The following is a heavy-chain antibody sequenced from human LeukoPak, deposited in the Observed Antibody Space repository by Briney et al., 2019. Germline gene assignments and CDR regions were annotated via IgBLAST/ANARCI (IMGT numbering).Heavy chain of an antibody. CDR3: ARTVPDGYNDY. Sequence: PSETLSLTCTVSGGSISSYYWSWIRQPAGEGLEWIGHIYSTGSTNYNPSLKSRVTLSVDRSKNQFSLRLNSVTAADTAVYYCARTVPDGYNDYWGQGTLVTVSS. CDR2: IYSTGST. CDR1: GGSISSYY. J-gene: IGHJ4*02. D-gene: IGHD5-24*01. V-gene: IGHV4-4*07.